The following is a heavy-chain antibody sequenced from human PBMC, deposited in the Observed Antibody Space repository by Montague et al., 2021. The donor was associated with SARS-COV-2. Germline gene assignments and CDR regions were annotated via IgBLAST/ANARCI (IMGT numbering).Heavy chain of an antibody. CDR3: AKGEVPYDHGDYFDY. D-gene: IGHD4-17*01. J-gene: IGHJ4*02. CDR1: GFPFSSYA. CDR2: IRGSGGST. Sequence: SRRLSCAASGFPFSSYAMSWVRQAPGKGLEWVSAIRGSGGSTYYADSVKGRFTISRDNSKNTLYLQMHSLRAEDTAVYYCAKGEVPYDHGDYFDYWGQGTLVTVSS. V-gene: IGHV3-23*01.